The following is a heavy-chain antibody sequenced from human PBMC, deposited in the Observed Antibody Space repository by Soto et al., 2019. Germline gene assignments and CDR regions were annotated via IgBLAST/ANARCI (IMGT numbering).Heavy chain of an antibody. J-gene: IGHJ3*02. Sequence: SGPTLVNPTQTLTLTFTFSGFSRITILGCVGWIRHPPGKALEWLALIYWDDDKRYSPSLKSRLTITKDTSKNQVVLTMTNMDPVDTATYYCAHLLLVYAIPGAFDIWGQGTMVTVSS. CDR3: AHLLLVYAIPGAFDI. V-gene: IGHV2-5*02. D-gene: IGHD2-8*01. CDR1: GFSRITILGC. CDR2: IYWDDDK.